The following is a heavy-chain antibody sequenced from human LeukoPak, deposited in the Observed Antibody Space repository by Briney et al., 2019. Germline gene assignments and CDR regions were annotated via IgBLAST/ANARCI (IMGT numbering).Heavy chain of an antibody. CDR3: AREGRWLQPKAIDI. Sequence: GGSLRLSCAASGFTFSSYWMHWVRQAPGKGLVWVSRINSDGSSTSYADSVKGRFTISRDNSKNTLYLQMNSLRAEDTAVYHCAREGRWLQPKAIDIWGQGTMVTVSS. D-gene: IGHD5-24*01. CDR2: INSDGSST. V-gene: IGHV3-74*01. J-gene: IGHJ3*02. CDR1: GFTFSSYW.